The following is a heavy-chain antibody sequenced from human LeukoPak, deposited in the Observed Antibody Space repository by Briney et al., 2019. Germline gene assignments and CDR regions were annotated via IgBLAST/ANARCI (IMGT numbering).Heavy chain of an antibody. Sequence: SETLSLTCTVSGGSISSVDYYWSWIRQPPGKGLEWIGYIYYSGSTYYNPSLKSRVTISVDTSKSQFSLKLSSVTAADTAVYYCARVENCSGGSCYGYWGQGTLVTVSS. CDR2: IYYSGST. CDR1: GGSISSVDYY. CDR3: ARVENCSGGSCYGY. V-gene: IGHV4-30-4*01. J-gene: IGHJ4*02. D-gene: IGHD2-15*01.